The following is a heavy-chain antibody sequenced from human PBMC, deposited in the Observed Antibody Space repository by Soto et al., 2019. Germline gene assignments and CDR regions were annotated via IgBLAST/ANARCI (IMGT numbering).Heavy chain of an antibody. CDR3: ARGRLYNWFDP. CDR2: INHSGST. V-gene: IGHV4-34*01. CDR1: GGSFSGYY. J-gene: IGHJ5*02. Sequence: SETLSLTCAVYGGSFSGYYWSWIRQPPGKGLEWIGEINHSGSTNYNPSLKSRVTISVDTSKNQFSLKLSSATAADTAVYYCARGRLYNWFDPWGQGTLVTVSS.